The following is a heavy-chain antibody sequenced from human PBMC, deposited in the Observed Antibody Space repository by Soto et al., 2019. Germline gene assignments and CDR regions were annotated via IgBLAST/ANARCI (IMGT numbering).Heavy chain of an antibody. D-gene: IGHD3-10*01. J-gene: IGHJ4*02. CDR1: GFSFASYW. CDR2: IYPGDSDT. V-gene: IGHV5-51*01. Sequence: PGESLKISCKGSGFSFASYWIGWVRQIPGKGLEWMGIIYPGDSDTRYSPSFYGQVTISADKSISTAYLQWSSLKASDTATYYCARQNYYGSGSEDFDSWGQGTVVTVS. CDR3: ARQNYYGSGSEDFDS.